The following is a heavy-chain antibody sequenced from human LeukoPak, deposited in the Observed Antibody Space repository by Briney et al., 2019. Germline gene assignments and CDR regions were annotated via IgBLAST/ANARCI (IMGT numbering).Heavy chain of an antibody. CDR3: AKDLTGTYGFDF. V-gene: IGHV3-30*18. CDR2: ISYDGSNK. D-gene: IGHD3-10*01. Sequence: GGSLRLSCGASGFSISSYGMHWVRQAPGKGLEWVTVISYDGSNKYYADSVKGRFTISRDNSKNTLYLQMNSLRAEDTAVYYCAKDLTGTYGFDFWGQGTMVTVSS. J-gene: IGHJ3*01. CDR1: GFSISSYG.